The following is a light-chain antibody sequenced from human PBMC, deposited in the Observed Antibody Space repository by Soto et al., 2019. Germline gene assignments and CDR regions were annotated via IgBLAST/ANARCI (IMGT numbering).Light chain of an antibody. Sequence: EVVMTQSPATLSASPGETVTLSCRASQSIRSNLAWYQQKHDQAPRLLMYSASTRVTGIPARFSGSGSETEFTLTISSLQPEDFAVYYYQQYNAWPPITFGGGTKVQIK. V-gene: IGKV3-15*01. CDR3: QQYNAWPPIT. CDR1: QSIRSN. J-gene: IGKJ4*01. CDR2: SAS.